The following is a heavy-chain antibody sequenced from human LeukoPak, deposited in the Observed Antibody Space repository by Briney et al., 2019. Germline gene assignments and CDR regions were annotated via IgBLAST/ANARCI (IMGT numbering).Heavy chain of an antibody. CDR3: ATLAAAGTNY. V-gene: IGHV3-7*01. Sequence: GGSLRLSCAASGFTFSSYWMSWVRQAPGKGLEWVANIKQDGSEKYYVDSVKGRFTISRDNAKSTLYLQMNSLSAEDTAVYYCATLAAAGTNYWGQGTLVTVSS. J-gene: IGHJ4*02. D-gene: IGHD6-13*01. CDR2: IKQDGSEK. CDR1: GFTFSSYW.